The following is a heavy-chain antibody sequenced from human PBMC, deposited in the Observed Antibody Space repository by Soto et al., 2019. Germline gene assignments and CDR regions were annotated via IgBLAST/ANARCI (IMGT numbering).Heavy chain of an antibody. CDR1: GLSFSSYA. CDR3: AKDAKILDWLPTSYYFDF. J-gene: IGHJ4*02. Sequence: EVQVLESGGGLAQPGRSLRLSCAVSGLSFSSYAMTWVRQSPGKGLEWVSSISRSGNSTYSADSVWGRFTISRDNSKNTLYLQMNSLRAEDTAVYYCAKDAKILDWLPTSYYFDFWGQGTLVTVSS. D-gene: IGHD3-9*01. CDR2: ISRSGNST. V-gene: IGHV3-23*01.